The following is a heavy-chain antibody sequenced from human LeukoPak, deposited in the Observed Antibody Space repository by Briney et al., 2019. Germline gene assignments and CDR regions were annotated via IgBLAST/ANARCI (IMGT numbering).Heavy chain of an antibody. CDR1: GFTFSSYW. CDR3: ARECGGDCYSGDDYYYGMDV. V-gene: IGHV3-7*01. D-gene: IGHD2-21*02. J-gene: IGHJ6*02. CDR2: IKQDGSEK. Sequence: GGSLRLSCAASGFTFSSYWMSWVGQAPGRGLEWVANIKQDGSEKYYVDSVKGRFTISRDNAKNSLYLQMNSLRAEDTAVYYCARECGGDCYSGDDYYYGMDVWGQGTTVTVSS.